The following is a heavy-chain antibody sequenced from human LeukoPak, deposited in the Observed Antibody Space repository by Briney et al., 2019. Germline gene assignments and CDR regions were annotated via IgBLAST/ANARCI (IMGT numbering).Heavy chain of an antibody. V-gene: IGHV3-21*01. CDR3: ARDAGEQWLVYFDY. D-gene: IGHD6-19*01. Sequence: PGGSLRLSCAASGFTFNSYSMNWVRQAPGKGLEWVSSISSSSSYIYYSDSLKGRFTISRDNAKKSLYLQMNSLRAEDTAVYYCARDAGEQWLVYFDYWGQGTLVTVSS. CDR2: ISSSSSYI. J-gene: IGHJ4*02. CDR1: GFTFNSYS.